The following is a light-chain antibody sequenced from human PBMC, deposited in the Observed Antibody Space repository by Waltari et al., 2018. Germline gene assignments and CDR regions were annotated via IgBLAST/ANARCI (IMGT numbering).Light chain of an antibody. J-gene: IGKJ3*01. Sequence: EIVLTQSPVTLSLSPGEGATLSCKTSQSVGDFLAWYQQRPGQAPRLLIYDASLRAAGIPARFSGSGAGTDFTLTSSSLESEDSAVYFCQQRNSWPLTFGPGTTV. CDR1: QSVGDF. V-gene: IGKV3-11*01. CDR2: DAS. CDR3: QQRNSWPLT.